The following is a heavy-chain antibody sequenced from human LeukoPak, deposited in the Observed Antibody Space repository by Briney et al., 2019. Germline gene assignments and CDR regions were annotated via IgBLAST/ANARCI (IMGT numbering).Heavy chain of an antibody. D-gene: IGHD3-10*01. V-gene: IGHV3-53*01. CDR3: ARVPMVRGFTWYYFDF. CDR1: GFTVSRNF. J-gene: IGHJ4*02. Sequence: PGGSLRLSCAATGFTVSRNFMSWVRQAPGKGLEWVSVIYSGGSTYYADSVKGRFTISRDNSKNTLYLQMNTLRAEDTAVYYCARVPMVRGFTWYYFDFWGKRTLVTVSS. CDR2: IYSGGST.